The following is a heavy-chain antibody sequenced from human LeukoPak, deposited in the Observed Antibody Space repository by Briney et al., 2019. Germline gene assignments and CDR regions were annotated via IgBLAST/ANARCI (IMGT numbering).Heavy chain of an antibody. Sequence: GGSLRLSCAASGFTLSSYWMHWVRQAPGKGLVWVSRTYTDGSGISSADSVKGRFTISRDNAKNMLYLQMNSLRAEDTAVYYCAREDLGIDWYFDLWGRGTLVTVSS. D-gene: IGHD7-27*01. V-gene: IGHV3-74*01. J-gene: IGHJ2*01. CDR1: GFTLSSYW. CDR2: TYTDGSGI. CDR3: AREDLGIDWYFDL.